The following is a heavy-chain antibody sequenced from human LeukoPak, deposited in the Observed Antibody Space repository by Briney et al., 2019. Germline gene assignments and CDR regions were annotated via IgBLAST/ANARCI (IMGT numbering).Heavy chain of an antibody. J-gene: IGHJ6*02. V-gene: IGHV3-66*01. CDR1: GFTVSSNY. CDR2: IYSGGST. D-gene: IGHD2-8*02. CDR3: ARDPWWGGGKDYYYYYGMDV. Sequence: GGSLRLSCAASGFTVSSNYMSWVRQAPGKGLEWVSVIYSGGSTYYADSVKGRFTISRDNSKNTLYLQMNSLRAEDTAVYYCARDPWWGGGKDYYYYYGMDVWGQGTTVTVSS.